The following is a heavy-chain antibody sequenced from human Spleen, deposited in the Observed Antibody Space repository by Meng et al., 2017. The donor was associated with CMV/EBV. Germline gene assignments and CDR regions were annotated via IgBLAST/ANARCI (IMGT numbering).Heavy chain of an antibody. D-gene: IGHD3-10*01. Sequence: LSCVASGFTFVSYGMHWVRQAPGKGLEWVAFMWYDENQEEYADSAKGRFTISRDNSKNTVDLQMNNLRVEDTAVYYCVRDVAPGWFDPWGQGTLVTVSS. CDR3: VRDVAPGWFDP. CDR2: MWYDENQE. V-gene: IGHV3-30*02. CDR1: GFTFVSYG. J-gene: IGHJ5*02.